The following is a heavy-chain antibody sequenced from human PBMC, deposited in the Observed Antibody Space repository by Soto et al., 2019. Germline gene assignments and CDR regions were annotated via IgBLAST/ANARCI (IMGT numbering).Heavy chain of an antibody. CDR2: IDPGDSDT. D-gene: IGHD1-26*01. V-gene: IGHV5-51*01. J-gene: IGHJ3*02. CDR1: GDCCSRWW. Sequence: WELRKKVCRGGGDCCSRWWLGWVRQMHRKGLGWMVIIDPGDSDTRYSTSFQGQVNSSADKSISTAYLQWSSLKASDTAMYYCASYRPYSGSDDDIHDAFDIWGQGTMVTVPS. CDR3: ASYRPYSGSDDDIHDAFDI.